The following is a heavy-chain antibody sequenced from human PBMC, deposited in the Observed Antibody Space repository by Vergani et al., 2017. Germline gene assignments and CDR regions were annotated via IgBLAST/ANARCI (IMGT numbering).Heavy chain of an antibody. J-gene: IGHJ6*02. CDR3: ARELSYDYGSGSDDCNPHYDEGMDV. CDR2: FYTSGMT. D-gene: IGHD3-10*01. V-gene: IGHV4-61*02. CDR1: GGSINTGAYY. Sequence: QVQLQESGPRLVRPSQTLSLTCTVSGGSINTGAYYWSWIRQPAGKGLEWIGRFYTSGMTNYNPSLKSRVTISVDRSKSQLSLKLTSVTAGDTAVYFCARELSYDYGSGSDDCNPHYDEGMDVWGQGTTVTVSS.